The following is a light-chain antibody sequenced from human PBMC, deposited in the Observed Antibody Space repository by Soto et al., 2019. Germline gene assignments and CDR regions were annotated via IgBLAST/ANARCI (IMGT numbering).Light chain of an antibody. CDR1: QSVGSNY. CDR2: GAS. CDR3: QQYGYSPIT. J-gene: IGKJ5*01. Sequence: EIVLTQSPGTLSLSPGARATLSCRASQSVGSNYLAWYQQKPGQAPRLLICGASSRATGIADRFSGSGSGTDFTLTISRLEPEDFALYYCQQYGYSPITFGQGTRLEIK. V-gene: IGKV3-20*01.